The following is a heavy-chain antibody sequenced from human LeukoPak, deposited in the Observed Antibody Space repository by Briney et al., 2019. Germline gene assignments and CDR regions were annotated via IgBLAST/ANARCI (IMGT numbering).Heavy chain of an antibody. CDR1: GGTFSSYA. CDR2: IIPIFGTA. Sequence: GASVKVSCKASGGTFSSYAISWVRQAPGQGLEWMGGIIPIFGTANYAQKFQGRVTITADKSTSTAYMELSSLRSEDTAVYYCARSHFELVTLDAFDIWGQGTMVTVSS. V-gene: IGHV1-69*06. D-gene: IGHD3/OR15-3a*01. CDR3: ARSHFELVTLDAFDI. J-gene: IGHJ3*02.